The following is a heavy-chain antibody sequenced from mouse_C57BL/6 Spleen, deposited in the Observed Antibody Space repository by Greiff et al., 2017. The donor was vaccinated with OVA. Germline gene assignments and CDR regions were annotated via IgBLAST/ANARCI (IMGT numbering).Heavy chain of an antibody. D-gene: IGHD1-3*01. CDR1: GYTFTDYE. J-gene: IGHJ2*01. CDR3: TRGLYRDYFDD. Sequence: VQLQESGAELVRPGASVTLSCKASGYTFTDYEMHWVKQTPVHGLEWIGAIDPETGGTAYNQKFKGKAILTADKSSSTAYMELRSLTSEDSAVYYCTRGLYRDYFDDWGQGTTLTVSS. CDR2: IDPETGGT. V-gene: IGHV1-15*01.